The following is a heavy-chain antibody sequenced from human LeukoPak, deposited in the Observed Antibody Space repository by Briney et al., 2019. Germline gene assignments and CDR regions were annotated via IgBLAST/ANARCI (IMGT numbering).Heavy chain of an antibody. J-gene: IGHJ6*03. CDR2: IYYSGST. CDR3: ARSIFGVVIHMDV. D-gene: IGHD3-3*01. V-gene: IGHV4-31*03. Sequence: PSQTLSLTCTVSGGSISSGGYYWSWIRQHPGKGLEWIGYIYYSGSTYYNPSLKSRVTISVDTSKNQFSLKLSSVTAADTAVYYCARSIFGVVIHMDVWGKGTTVTVSS. CDR1: GGSISSGGYY.